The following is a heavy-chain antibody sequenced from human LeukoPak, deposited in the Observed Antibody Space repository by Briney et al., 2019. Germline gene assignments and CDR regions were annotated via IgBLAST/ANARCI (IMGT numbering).Heavy chain of an antibody. CDR3: ARGPYNCNIIDY. CDR2: MYLGDSDT. Sequence: GESLKISCKGSGYRLSTYWIGWVRQMPGKGLEWMGIMYLGDSDTRYSPSFQGQVTISADKSITTAYLQWSSLKASGTAMYYCARGPYNCNIIDYWGQGTLVTVSS. J-gene: IGHJ4*02. D-gene: IGHD1/OR15-1a*01. CDR1: GYRLSTYW. V-gene: IGHV5-51*01.